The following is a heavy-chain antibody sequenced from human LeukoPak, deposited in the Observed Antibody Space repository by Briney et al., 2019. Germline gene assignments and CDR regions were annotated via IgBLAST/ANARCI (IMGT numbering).Heavy chain of an antibody. D-gene: IGHD5-18*01. CDR1: GGSFSGYY. Sequence: ETLSLTCAVYGGSFSGYYWSWIRQPPGKGLEWIGEINHSGSTYYNPSLKSRVTISVDTSKNQFSLKLSSVTAADTAVYYCARSEGDGYSYGYFKTWGQGTLVTVSS. V-gene: IGHV4-34*01. CDR3: ARSEGDGYSYGYFKT. J-gene: IGHJ4*02. CDR2: INHSGST.